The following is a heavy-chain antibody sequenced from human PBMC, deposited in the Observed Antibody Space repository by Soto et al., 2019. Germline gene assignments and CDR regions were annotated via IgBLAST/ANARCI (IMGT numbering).Heavy chain of an antibody. D-gene: IGHD3-10*01. V-gene: IGHV1-2*02. CDR1: AYIFSSYH. CDR2: INPKAGDT. J-gene: IGHJ6*02. Sequence: SVNVSLKASAYIFSSYHMHWVRQAPGQGLEWMGLINPKAGDTIYPLKVQSRVTMTRDTSIRTAYMELSRLTSHDTAIYYCARDQGVRMHQGIIDPSDMDVWGQGTTVTVSS. CDR3: ARDQGVRMHQGIIDPSDMDV.